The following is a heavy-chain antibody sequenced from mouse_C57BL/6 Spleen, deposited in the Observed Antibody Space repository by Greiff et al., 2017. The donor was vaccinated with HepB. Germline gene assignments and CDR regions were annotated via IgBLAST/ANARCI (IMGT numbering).Heavy chain of an antibody. D-gene: IGHD4-1*01. J-gene: IGHJ2*01. V-gene: IGHV1-59*01. CDR1: GYTFTSYW. Sequence: QVQLKQPGAELVRPGTSVKLSCKASGYTFTSYWMHWVKQRPGQGLEWIGVIDPSDSYTNYNQKFKGKATLTVDTSSSTAYMQLSSLTSEDSAVYYCARGELGRGYFDYWGQGTTLTVSS. CDR2: IDPSDSYT. CDR3: ARGELGRGYFDY.